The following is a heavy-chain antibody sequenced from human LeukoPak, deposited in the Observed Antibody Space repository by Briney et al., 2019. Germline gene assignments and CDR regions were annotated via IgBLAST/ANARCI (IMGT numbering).Heavy chain of an antibody. Sequence: PSETLSLTCTVSGGSISSYYWSWIRQPPGKGLEWIGYIYYSGSTNYNPSLKSRVTISVDTSKNQFSLKLSSVTAADTAVYYCASGYSGYAPGYWGQGTLVTVSS. D-gene: IGHD5-12*01. CDR3: ASGYSGYAPGY. CDR1: GGSISSYY. CDR2: IYYSGST. J-gene: IGHJ4*02. V-gene: IGHV4-59*01.